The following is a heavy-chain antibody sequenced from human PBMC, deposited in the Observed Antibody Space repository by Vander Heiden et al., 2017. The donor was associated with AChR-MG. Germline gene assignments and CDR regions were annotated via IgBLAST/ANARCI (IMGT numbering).Heavy chain of an antibody. CDR3: AREYYYGSGSSDY. J-gene: IGHJ4*02. CDR2: IWYDGSNK. V-gene: IGHV3-33*01. D-gene: IGHD3-10*01. Sequence: QVQLVESGGGVVQPGRSLRLSCAASGFTFSSYGMHWVRQAPGKGLEWVAVIWYDGSNKYYADSVKGRFTISRDNSKNTLYLQMNGLRAEDTAVYYCAREYYYGSGSSDYWGQGTLVTVSS. CDR1: GFTFSSYG.